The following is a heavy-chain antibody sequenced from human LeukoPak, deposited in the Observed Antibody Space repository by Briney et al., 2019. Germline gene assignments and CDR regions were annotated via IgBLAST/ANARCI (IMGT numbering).Heavy chain of an antibody. J-gene: IGHJ6*03. CDR1: GFTFGDYA. CDR2: IRSKAYGGTT. V-gene: IGHV3-49*03. Sequence: PGGSLRLSCTASGFTFGDYAMSWFRQAPGKGLEWVGFIRSKAYGGTTEYAASVKGRFTISRDDSKSIAYLQMNSLKTEDTAVYYCTREQSGYSLPYYMDVWGKGTTVTVSS. CDR3: TREQSGYSLPYYMDV. D-gene: IGHD5-18*01.